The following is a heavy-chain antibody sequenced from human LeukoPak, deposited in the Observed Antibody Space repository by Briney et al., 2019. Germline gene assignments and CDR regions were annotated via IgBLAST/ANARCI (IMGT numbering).Heavy chain of an antibody. V-gene: IGHV3-30*03. D-gene: IGHD3-16*01. J-gene: IGHJ3*01. Sequence: TGGSLRLSCITFGFTFRHYVMRWVRQAPGKGLEWLAVISYYETRKFYADAVQGRFTISRDNSNYTLFLQMHSLRSDDSAVYYCVRARVRARFGAFDVWGQGTAVTVSS. CDR2: ISYYETRK. CDR1: GFTFRHYV. CDR3: VRARVRARFGAFDV.